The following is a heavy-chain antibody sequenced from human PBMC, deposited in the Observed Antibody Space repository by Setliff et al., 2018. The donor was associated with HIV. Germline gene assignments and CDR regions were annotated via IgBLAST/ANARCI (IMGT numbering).Heavy chain of an antibody. CDR2: INPNTGGT. Sequence: ASVKVSCKASGYTFTGYYMHWVRQAPGQGLEWMGWINPNTGGTSYAQKFQGRVTMTRDTSISTAYMELNWLRSDDTAVYYCARVWGCEGGSCSYYYYMDVWGKGTTVTV. D-gene: IGHD2-15*01. CDR3: ARVWGCEGGSCSYYYYMDV. V-gene: IGHV1-2*02. J-gene: IGHJ6*03. CDR1: GYTFTGYY.